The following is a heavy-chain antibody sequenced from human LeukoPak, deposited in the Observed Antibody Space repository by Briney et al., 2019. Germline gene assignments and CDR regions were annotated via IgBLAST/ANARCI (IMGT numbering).Heavy chain of an antibody. CDR1: GFTFSTSS. CDR3: ARRDSGSYYFSY. V-gene: IGHV3-30*14. J-gene: IGHJ4*02. CDR2: ISSDGNNK. D-gene: IGHD1-26*01. Sequence: GGSLRLSCAASGFTFSTSSMHWVRQTPGKGLDWVALISSDGNNKYYANSVKGRFTISRDNSKNTLYLQMNSLRAEDTAVYYCARRDSGSYYFSYWGQGTLVTVSS.